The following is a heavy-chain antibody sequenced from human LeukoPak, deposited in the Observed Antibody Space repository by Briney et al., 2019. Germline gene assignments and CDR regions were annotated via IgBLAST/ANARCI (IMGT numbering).Heavy chain of an antibody. CDR2: ISGSGGNT. Sequence: PGGSLRPSCAASGFTFSIYAMSWVRQAPGKGLEWVSGISGSGGNTYYADSVKGRFTISRDNSKNTLDLQMNSLRAEDTAMYYCAGDRRYDSSGYFQHWGQGTLVAVSS. V-gene: IGHV3-23*01. CDR1: GFTFSIYA. D-gene: IGHD3-22*01. CDR3: AGDRRYDSSGYFQH. J-gene: IGHJ1*01.